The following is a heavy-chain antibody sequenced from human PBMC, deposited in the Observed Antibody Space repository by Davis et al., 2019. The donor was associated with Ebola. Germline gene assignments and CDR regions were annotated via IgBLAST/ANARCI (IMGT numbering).Heavy chain of an antibody. Sequence: MPSETLSLTCAVYAGSFSGYYWSWIRQPPGKGLEWIGEINHSRSTNYNPSLKSRVTISVDTSKNQFSLKLSSVTAADTAVYYCARDLTGDGFFGGWGQGTLVTVSS. CDR3: ARDLTGDGFFGG. D-gene: IGHD7-27*01. J-gene: IGHJ4*02. CDR2: INHSRST. V-gene: IGHV4-34*01. CDR1: AGSFSGYY.